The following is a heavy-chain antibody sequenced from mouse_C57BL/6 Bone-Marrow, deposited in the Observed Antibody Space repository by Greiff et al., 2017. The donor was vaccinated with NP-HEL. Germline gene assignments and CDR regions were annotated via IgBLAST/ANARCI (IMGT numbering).Heavy chain of an antibody. Sequence: QVQLQQPGAELVKPGASVKLSCKASGYTFTSYWMHWVKQRPGRGLEWIGRIDPISGGTKYNEKFKSKATLTVDKPSSTAYMQLSSLTSEDSAVYYCARRGYDYSLWYFDVWGTGTTVTVSS. CDR2: IDPISGGT. D-gene: IGHD2-4*01. V-gene: IGHV1-72*01. CDR3: ARRGYDYSLWYFDV. J-gene: IGHJ1*03. CDR1: GYTFTSYW.